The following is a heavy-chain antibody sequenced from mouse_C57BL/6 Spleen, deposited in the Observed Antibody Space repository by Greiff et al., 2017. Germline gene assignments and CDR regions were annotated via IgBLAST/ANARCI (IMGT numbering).Heavy chain of an antibody. CDR1: GFTFSSYA. V-gene: IGHV5-4*01. CDR2: ISDGGSYT. J-gene: IGHJ3*01. CDR3: ARDPAYGNYAKFAY. Sequence: DVQLVESGGGLVKPGGSLKLSCAASGFTFSSYAMSWVRQTPEKRLEWVATISDGGSYTYYPDNVKGRFTISRDNAKNNLYLQMSHLKSEDTAMYYCARDPAYGNYAKFAYWGQGTLVTVSA. D-gene: IGHD2-1*01.